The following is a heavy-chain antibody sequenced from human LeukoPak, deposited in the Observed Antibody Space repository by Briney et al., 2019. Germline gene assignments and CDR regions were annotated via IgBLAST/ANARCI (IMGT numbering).Heavy chain of an antibody. Sequence: PSQTLSLTCTVSGGSISSGDYYWSWIRQPPRKGLEWIGYIYYSGSTYYNPSPKSRVTISVDTSKNQFSLKLSSVTAADTAVYYCARVPWYYDSSGYEDDYWGQGTLVTVSS. D-gene: IGHD3-22*01. CDR2: IYYSGST. J-gene: IGHJ4*02. CDR1: GGSISSGDYY. V-gene: IGHV4-30-4*01. CDR3: ARVPWYYDSSGYEDDY.